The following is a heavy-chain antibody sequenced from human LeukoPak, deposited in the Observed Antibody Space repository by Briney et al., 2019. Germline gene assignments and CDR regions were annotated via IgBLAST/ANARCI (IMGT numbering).Heavy chain of an antibody. CDR1: GGSISSYY. CDR3: ARHRKVGVTRYDSSGYARYYFDY. Sequence: PSETLSLTCTVSGGSISSYYWSWIRQPAGKGLEWIGRVYTTGSTNYNPSLKSRVTISVDTSKNQFSLKLSSVTAADTAVYYCARHRKVGVTRYDSSGYARYYFDYWGQGTLVTVSS. D-gene: IGHD3-22*01. V-gene: IGHV4-4*07. CDR2: VYTTGST. J-gene: IGHJ4*02.